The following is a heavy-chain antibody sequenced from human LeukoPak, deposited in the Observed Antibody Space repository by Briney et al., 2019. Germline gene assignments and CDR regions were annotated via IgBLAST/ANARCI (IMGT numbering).Heavy chain of an antibody. J-gene: IGHJ4*02. CDR2: IYTGGTT. Sequence: TGGSLRLSCAASGFSVTSNHMNWVRQAPGKGLEWVSIIYTGGTTHYADSLNDRFTISRDDSINTLYLQMNSLRAEDTAVYYCARNSRSYYFDYRGRGTLVTASS. CDR1: GFSVTSNH. D-gene: IGHD6-6*01. V-gene: IGHV3-66*01. CDR3: ARNSRSYYFDY.